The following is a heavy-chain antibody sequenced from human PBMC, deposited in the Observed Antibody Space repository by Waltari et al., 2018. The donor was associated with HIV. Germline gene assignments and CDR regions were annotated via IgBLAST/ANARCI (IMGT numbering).Heavy chain of an antibody. CDR1: GGSFSGYY. Sequence: QVQLQQWGAGLLKPSETLSLTCAVYGGSFSGYYWSWIRQPPGKGLQWIGEINHSGSTNYNPSLKSRVTISVDTSKNQFSLKLSSVTAADTAVYYCARGIALGYYFDYWGQGTLVTVSS. CDR3: ARGIALGYYFDY. V-gene: IGHV4-34*01. D-gene: IGHD2-15*01. CDR2: INHSGST. J-gene: IGHJ4*02.